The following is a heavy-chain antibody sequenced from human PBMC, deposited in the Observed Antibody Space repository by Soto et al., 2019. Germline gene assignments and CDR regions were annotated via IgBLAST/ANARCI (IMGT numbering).Heavy chain of an antibody. D-gene: IGHD3-22*01. CDR2: INPNSGGT. J-gene: IGHJ6*02. CDR1: GYTFTGYY. V-gene: IGHV1-2*04. CDR3: ARDRPPGYYDSSGYPYGMDV. Sequence: ASVKVSCKASGYTFTGYYMHWVRQAPGQGLEWMGWINPNSGGTNYAQKFQGWVTMTRDTSIRTAYMELSRLRSDDTAVYYCARDRPPGYYDSSGYPYGMDVWGQGTTVTVSS.